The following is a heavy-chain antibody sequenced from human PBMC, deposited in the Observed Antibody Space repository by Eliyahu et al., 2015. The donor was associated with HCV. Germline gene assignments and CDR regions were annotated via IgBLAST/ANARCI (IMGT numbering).Heavy chain of an antibody. D-gene: IGHD6-13*01. CDR3: ARDGGHMVAAGNIEH. J-gene: IGHJ4*02. V-gene: IGHV1-2*02. CDR2: INPNGGGT. Sequence: QVQLVQSGAEVKKPGASVKVXCKAXXYTFSDYYIXXVRQAPGQGLEWMGWINPNGGGTNXAQKFXGRVTMARDTSISTAYMELSRLRSDDTAVYYCARDGGHMVAAGNIEHWGQGTLVTVSS. CDR1: XYTFSDYY.